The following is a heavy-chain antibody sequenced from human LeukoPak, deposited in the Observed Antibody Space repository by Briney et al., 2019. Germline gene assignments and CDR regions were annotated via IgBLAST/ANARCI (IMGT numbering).Heavy chain of an antibody. CDR1: GFSFSDYW. Sequence: GGSLRLSCAASGFSFSDYWMSWVRQTPGKGLEWLANIKQDESEIFYVDSVKGRFAISRDNAKNSLYLQMGSLRAEDAGVYYCVKPLLFIRGLGDNWGQGTLVTVSS. CDR2: IKQDESEI. D-gene: IGHD3-10*01. J-gene: IGHJ4*02. V-gene: IGHV3-7*01. CDR3: VKPLLFIRGLGDN.